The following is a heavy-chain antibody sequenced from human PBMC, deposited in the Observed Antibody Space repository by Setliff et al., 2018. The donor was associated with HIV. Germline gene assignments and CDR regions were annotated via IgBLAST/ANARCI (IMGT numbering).Heavy chain of an antibody. CDR2: INHSGST. V-gene: IGHV4-34*01. D-gene: IGHD3-22*01. Sequence: PSETLSLTCAVYGGSFSGYYWSWIRQPPGKGLEWIGEINHSGSTNYNPSLKSRVTISVDTSKNQFSLKLSSVTAADTAVFYCARLTTTYYYDSSAYYHPVWGQGTLVTAS. CDR3: ARLTTTYYYDSSAYYHPV. J-gene: IGHJ4*02. CDR1: GGSFSGYY.